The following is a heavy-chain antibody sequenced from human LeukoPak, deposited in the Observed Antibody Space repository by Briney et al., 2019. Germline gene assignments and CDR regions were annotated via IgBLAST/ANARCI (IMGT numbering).Heavy chain of an antibody. Sequence: GGSLRLSCAASGFTVSSNYMSWVRQAPGKGLEWVSVIYSGGSTYYADSVKGRFTISRDNSKNTLHLQMNSLRAEDTAVYYCARDRVLIQQWLEGSYYGMDVWGQGTTVTVSS. V-gene: IGHV3-66*01. J-gene: IGHJ6*02. CDR1: GFTVSSNY. CDR3: ARDRVLIQQWLEGSYYGMDV. D-gene: IGHD6-19*01. CDR2: IYSGGST.